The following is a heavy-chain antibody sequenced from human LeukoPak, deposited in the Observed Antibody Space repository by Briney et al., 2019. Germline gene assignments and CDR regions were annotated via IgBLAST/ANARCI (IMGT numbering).Heavy chain of an antibody. Sequence: SETLSLTCTVSGGSIRSSSYYWDWIRQPPGKGLEWIGSISYSGSTYYNPSLKSRVTISVDTSKNQFSLKLSSVTAADTAVYYCARETRLVSRYFDCWGQGTLVTVSS. V-gene: IGHV4-39*07. D-gene: IGHD6-6*01. CDR1: GGSIRSSSYY. J-gene: IGHJ4*02. CDR2: ISYSGST. CDR3: ARETRLVSRYFDC.